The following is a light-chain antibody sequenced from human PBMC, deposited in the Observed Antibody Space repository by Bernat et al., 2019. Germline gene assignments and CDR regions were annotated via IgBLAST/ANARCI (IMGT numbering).Light chain of an antibody. CDR1: SSDVGTYKH. CDR2: DVT. V-gene: IGLV2-11*01. J-gene: IGLJ3*02. Sequence: QSALTQPRSVSGSPGQSVTISCTGTSSDVGTYKHVSWYQQHPGKAPKLMIYDVTQRPSGVPDRFSGSKSGNTASLTISGLQAEDEADYYCCSYAGSYTRVFGGGTKLTVL. CDR3: CSYAGSYTRV.